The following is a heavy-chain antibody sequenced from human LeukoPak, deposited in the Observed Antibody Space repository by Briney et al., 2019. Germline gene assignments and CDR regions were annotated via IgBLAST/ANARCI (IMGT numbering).Heavy chain of an antibody. CDR1: GFTFSSYA. CDR2: ISGSGGST. D-gene: IGHD3-16*02. J-gene: IGHJ4*02. V-gene: IGHV3-23*01. CDR3: ANPYVWGSYRRPVNFDY. Sequence: GGSLRLSCAASGFTFSSYAMSWVRQAPGKGLEWVSAISGSGGSTYYADSVKGRFTISRDNSKNTLYQQMNSLRAEDTAVYYCANPYVWGSYRRPVNFDYWGQGTLVTVSS.